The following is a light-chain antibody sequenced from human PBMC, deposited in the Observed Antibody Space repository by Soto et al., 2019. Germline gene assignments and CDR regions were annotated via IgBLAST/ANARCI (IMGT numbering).Light chain of an antibody. CDR1: SSDVGSYIL. J-gene: IGLJ2*01. Sequence: QSVLTQPASVSGSPGQSITISCTGTSSDVGSYILVSWYQRHPGKAPKLMIYEDTRRPSGVSNRFSGSKSGNTASLTISGLQAEDEADYYCCSYAGSSTFVLFGGGTKVTVL. CDR3: CSYAGSSTFVL. CDR2: EDT. V-gene: IGLV2-23*02.